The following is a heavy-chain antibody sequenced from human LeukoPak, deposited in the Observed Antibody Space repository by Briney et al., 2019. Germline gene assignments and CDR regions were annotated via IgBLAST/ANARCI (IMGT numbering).Heavy chain of an antibody. J-gene: IGHJ4*02. CDR3: AKGMGISSGSYSYFVDW. CDR1: GFTFRSYA. V-gene: IGHV3-23*01. Sequence: GGSLRLSCAASGFTFRSYAMSWVRQAPGKGLEWVSAISGSGGSTYYADSVKGRFTISRANSKNTLYLQMNSLRAEDTAVYDCAKGMGISSGSYSYFVDWWGQGTVAIVSA. D-gene: IGHD1-26*01. CDR2: ISGSGGST.